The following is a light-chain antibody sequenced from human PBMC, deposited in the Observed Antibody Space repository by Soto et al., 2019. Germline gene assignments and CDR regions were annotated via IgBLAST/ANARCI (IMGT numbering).Light chain of an antibody. CDR1: SGHSSYA. CDR3: QTWGTGIQV. CDR2: LNSDGSH. V-gene: IGLV4-69*01. Sequence: QAVVTQSPSASASLGASVKLTCTLSSGHSSYAIAWHQQQPEKGPRYLMKLNSDGSHSKGDGSPDRFSGSSSGAERYLTISSLQSDDEADYYCQTWGTGIQVFGGGTKLTV. J-gene: IGLJ2*01.